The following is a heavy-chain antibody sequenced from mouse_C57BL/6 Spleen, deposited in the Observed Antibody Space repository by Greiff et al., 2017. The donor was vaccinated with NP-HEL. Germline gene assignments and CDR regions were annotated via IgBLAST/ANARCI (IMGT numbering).Heavy chain of an antibody. V-gene: IGHV10-3*01. CDR1: GFTFNTYA. D-gene: IGHD1-1*01. CDR3: VTWSSYRGYYAMDY. Sequence: EVQGVESGGGLVQPKGSLKLSCAASGFTFNTYAMHWVRQAPGKGLEWVARIRSKSSNYATYYADSVKDRFTISRDDSQSMLYLQMNNLKTEDTAMYYCVTWSSYRGYYAMDYWGQGTSVTVSS. CDR2: IRSKSSNYAT. J-gene: IGHJ4*01.